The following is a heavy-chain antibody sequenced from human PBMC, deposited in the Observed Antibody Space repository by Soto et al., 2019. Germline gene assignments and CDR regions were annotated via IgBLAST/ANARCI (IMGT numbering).Heavy chain of an antibody. CDR2: INSDGSST. J-gene: IGHJ4*02. CDR3: VRKSLVVAAATREDY. CDR1: GFTFSSYW. V-gene: IGHV3-74*01. Sequence: EVQLVESGGGLVQPGESLRLSCAASGFTFSSYWMHWVRQAPGKGLVWVSRINSDGSSTSYAGSVKGRFTISRDNAKNTLYLQMNSLTAEDTAVYYCVRKSLVVAAATREDYWGQGTLVTVSS. D-gene: IGHD2-15*01.